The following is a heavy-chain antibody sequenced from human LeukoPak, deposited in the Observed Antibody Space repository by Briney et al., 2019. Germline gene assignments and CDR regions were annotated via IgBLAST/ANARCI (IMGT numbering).Heavy chain of an antibody. V-gene: IGHV3-48*01. CDR1: GFTFSSYS. CDR2: ISSSSSTI. J-gene: IGHJ4*02. Sequence: GGSLRLSCAASGFTFSSYSMNWVRQAPGKGLEWVSYISSSSSTIYYADSVKGRFTISRDNAKNSLYLQMNSLRAEDTAVYYCARDLRGGSYLPFVYWGEGALVTVSS. CDR3: ARDLRGGSYLPFVY. D-gene: IGHD1-26*01.